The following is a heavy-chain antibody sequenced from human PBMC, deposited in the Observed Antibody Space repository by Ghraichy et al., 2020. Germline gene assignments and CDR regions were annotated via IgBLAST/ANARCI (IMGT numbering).Heavy chain of an antibody. CDR1: GGSIRSTIYY. D-gene: IGHD3-16*01. V-gene: IGHV4-39*01. J-gene: IGHJ5*01. CDR2: IYYTGTT. Sequence: SETLSLTCTVSGGSIRSTIYYWAWIRQPPGKGLEWIGSIYYTGTTYYNPSLRSRDTVSVDTSKNQFSLKLRSLTAADTAFYYCARQGALDPWGQGTLVTVSS. CDR3: ARQGALDP.